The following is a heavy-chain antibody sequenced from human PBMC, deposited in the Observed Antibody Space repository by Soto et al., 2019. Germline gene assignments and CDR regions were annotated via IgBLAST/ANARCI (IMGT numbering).Heavy chain of an antibody. CDR2: ISSSSSYI. CDR3: ARAFYGDYLFDY. J-gene: IGHJ4*02. D-gene: IGHD4-17*01. CDR1: GFPFSSYS. Sequence: GGSLRLSCASSGFPFSSYSMNWVRKAPGKGLEWVSSISSSSSYIYYADSVKGRFTISRDNAKNSLYLQMNSLRAEDTAVYYCARAFYGDYLFDYWGQGTLVTVSS. V-gene: IGHV3-21*01.